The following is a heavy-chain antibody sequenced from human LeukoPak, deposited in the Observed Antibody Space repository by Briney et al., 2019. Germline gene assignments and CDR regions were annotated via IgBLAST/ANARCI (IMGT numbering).Heavy chain of an antibody. CDR2: IFYSGNT. D-gene: IGHD6-19*01. CDR3: ARLYGSGWFDGDY. Sequence: PSETLSLTCTVSGGSLTSYYWSWIRQPPGKGLEWIGYIFYSGNTNYNPSLKNRVTFSVDTSKNQFSLRLGSVTAADTAVYFCARLYGSGWFDGDYWGQGTPVTVSS. J-gene: IGHJ4*02. CDR1: GGSLTSYY. V-gene: IGHV4-59*08.